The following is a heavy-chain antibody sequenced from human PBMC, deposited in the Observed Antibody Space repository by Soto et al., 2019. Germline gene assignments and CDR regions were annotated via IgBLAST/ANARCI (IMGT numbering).Heavy chain of an antibody. CDR2: IYYSGST. Sequence: QLQLQESGPGLVKPSETLSLTCTVSGGSISSSSYYWGWIRQPPGKGLEWIGSIYYSGSTYYNPSLKSRVTISVDTSKNQFSLKLSSVTAADTAVYYCARVSITIFGVANWFDPWGQGTLVTVSS. V-gene: IGHV4-39*01. J-gene: IGHJ5*02. CDR1: GGSISSSSYY. D-gene: IGHD3-3*01. CDR3: ARVSITIFGVANWFDP.